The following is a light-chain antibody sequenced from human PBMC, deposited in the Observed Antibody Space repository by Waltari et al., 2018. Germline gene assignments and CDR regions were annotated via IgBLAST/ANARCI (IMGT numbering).Light chain of an antibody. J-gene: IGLJ3*02. Sequence: QSVLTQPPSASGTPGQRVTISCSGTYSNIGHNVVNWYQQFPGKAPKPLIYRNDQRPSGVPDRFSGSKSGSSASLAISGLQSEDEADYYCAAWDDSLNGHWVFGGGTKVTVL. V-gene: IGLV1-44*01. CDR2: RND. CDR1: YSNIGHNV. CDR3: AAWDDSLNGHWV.